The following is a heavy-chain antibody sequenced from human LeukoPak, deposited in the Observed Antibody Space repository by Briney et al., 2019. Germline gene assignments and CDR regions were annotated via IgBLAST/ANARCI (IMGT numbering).Heavy chain of an antibody. D-gene: IGHD5-18*01. J-gene: IGHJ4*02. CDR1: GGSISSSTYY. Sequence: SETLSLTCSVSGGSISSSTYYWGWIRQPPGKGLEWIGSIYYSGTTYHNPSLKSRVTISVDTSKNQVSLKLNFVTAADTAVYYCARHPRIGYSYPLIEYFFDCWGQGTLVTVSS. V-gene: IGHV4-39*01. CDR2: IYYSGTT. CDR3: ARHPRIGYSYPLIEYFFDC.